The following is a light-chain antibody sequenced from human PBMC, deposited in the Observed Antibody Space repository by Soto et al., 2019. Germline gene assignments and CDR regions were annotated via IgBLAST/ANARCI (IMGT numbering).Light chain of an antibody. Sequence: EDGLSLSPGALSLSQGERATLSCRASQSVSNNYLAWYQQKPGHAPRLLIYGASNRATGIPGRFSGSGSGTDFTLTISRLEPEDFAVYYCQQYGSSGTFGQGTKVDI. J-gene: IGKJ1*01. V-gene: IGKV3-20*01. CDR3: QQYGSSGT. CDR2: GAS. CDR1: QSVSNNY.